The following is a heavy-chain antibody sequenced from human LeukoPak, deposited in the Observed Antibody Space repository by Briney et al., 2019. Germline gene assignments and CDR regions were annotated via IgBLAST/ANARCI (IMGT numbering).Heavy chain of an antibody. J-gene: IGHJ4*02. D-gene: IGHD6-25*01. V-gene: IGHV1-18*01. CDR3: ARDRLGYSSEFDY. CDR1: GYTFTIYG. Sequence: ASVKVSCKASGYTFTIYGISWLRQAPGQGLEWMGWISAYNGNTNYAQKLQGRVSMTTDTSTHTAYMELRSLRSDDTAVYYCARDRLGYSSEFDYWGQGTLVTVSS. CDR2: ISAYNGNT.